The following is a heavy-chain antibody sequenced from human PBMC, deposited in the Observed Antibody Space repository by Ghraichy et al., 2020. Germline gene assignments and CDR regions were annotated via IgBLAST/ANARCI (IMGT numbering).Heavy chain of an antibody. V-gene: IGHV3-21*01. Sequence: GGSLRLSCAASGFTFSSYGMNWVRQAPGKGLEWVSSISSSSSYIYYADSVMGRFTISRDNAKNSLYLQMNSLRAEDTAVYYCARDFSYDSSGHIDYWGQGTLVTVSS. D-gene: IGHD3-22*01. J-gene: IGHJ4*02. CDR3: ARDFSYDSSGHIDY. CDR1: GFTFSSYG. CDR2: ISSSSSYI.